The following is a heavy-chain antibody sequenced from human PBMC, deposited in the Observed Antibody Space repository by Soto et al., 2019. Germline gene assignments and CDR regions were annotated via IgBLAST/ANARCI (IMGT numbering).Heavy chain of an antibody. CDR1: GCTFSSYW. CDR3: ARDRDCRSTSCYYNWFDP. J-gene: IGHJ5*02. CDR2: INSDGSST. Sequence: EVQLVESGGGLVQPGGSLRLSCAASGCTFSSYWMHWVRQAPGKGLVWVSRINSDGSSTSYADSVKGRFTISRDNAKNTLYLQMNSLRAEDTAVYYCARDRDCRSTSCYYNWFDPWGQGTLVTVSS. V-gene: IGHV3-74*01. D-gene: IGHD2-2*01.